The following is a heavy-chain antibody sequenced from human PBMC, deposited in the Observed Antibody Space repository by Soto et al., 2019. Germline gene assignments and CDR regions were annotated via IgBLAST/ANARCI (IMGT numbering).Heavy chain of an antibody. J-gene: IGHJ4*02. CDR3: ARAYRRGPLDY. D-gene: IGHD4-4*01. CDR2: IYHSGST. CDR1: GGSISSGGYS. Sequence: SETLSLTCAVSGGSISSGGYSWSWIRQPPGKGLEWIGYIYHSGSTYYNPSLKSRVTISVDRSKNQFSLKLSSVTAADTAVYYCARAYRRGPLDYWGQGTLVTVSS. V-gene: IGHV4-30-2*01.